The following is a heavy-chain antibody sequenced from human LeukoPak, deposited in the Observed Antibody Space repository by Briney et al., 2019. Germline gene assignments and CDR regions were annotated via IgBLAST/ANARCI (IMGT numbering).Heavy chain of an antibody. Sequence: PGGSLRLSCAASGFTFSSYGMHWVRQAPGKGLEWVAVISYDGSNKYYADSVKGRFTISRDNSKNTLYLQMNSLRAEDTAVYYCAKDLFDGDSGDYWGQGTLVTVSS. D-gene: IGHD4-17*01. J-gene: IGHJ4*02. CDR2: ISYDGSNK. V-gene: IGHV3-30*18. CDR3: AKDLFDGDSGDY. CDR1: GFTFSSYG.